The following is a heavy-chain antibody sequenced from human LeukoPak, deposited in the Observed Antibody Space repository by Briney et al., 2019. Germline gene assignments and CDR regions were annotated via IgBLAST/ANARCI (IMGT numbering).Heavy chain of an antibody. D-gene: IGHD5-24*01. CDR3: AREDGYKWGYFDY. CDR2: IYTSGST. CDR1: GGSISSGSYY. J-gene: IGHJ4*02. V-gene: IGHV4-61*02. Sequence: SETLSLTCTVSGGSISSGSYYWSWIRQPAGKGLEWIGRIYTSGSTNYNPSLKSRVTISVDTSKNQFSLKLSSVTAADTAVYYCAREDGYKWGYFDYWGQGTLVTVSS.